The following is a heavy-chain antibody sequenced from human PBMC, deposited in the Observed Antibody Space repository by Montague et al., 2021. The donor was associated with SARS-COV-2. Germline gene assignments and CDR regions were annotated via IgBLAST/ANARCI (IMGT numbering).Heavy chain of an antibody. CDR1: GVSIRNSDYS. V-gene: IGHV4-39*01. CDR2: IYNGGTT. CDR3: ATRTRYPQNDFGF. Sequence: SETLSLTCTVSGVSIRNSDYSWGWVRQPPGKGLEWIGNIYNGGTTFYXPSLKSRVTIFVDTSKNQFSLELSSVTAADTAVYYCATRTRYPQNDFGFWGQGTLVTVSS. J-gene: IGHJ4*02. D-gene: IGHD2-15*01.